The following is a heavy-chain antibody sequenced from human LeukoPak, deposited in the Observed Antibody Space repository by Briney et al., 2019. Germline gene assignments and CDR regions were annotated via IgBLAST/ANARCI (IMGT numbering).Heavy chain of an antibody. Sequence: ASVKVSCKASGYTFTGYYMHWVRQATGQGLEWMGWMNPNSGNTGYAQKFQGRVTMTRNTSISTAYMELSSLRSEDTAVYYCARTGTAYYYYYMDVWGKGTTVTVSS. D-gene: IGHD1-1*01. CDR3: ARTGTAYYYYYMDV. V-gene: IGHV1-8*02. CDR2: MNPNSGNT. CDR1: GYTFTGYY. J-gene: IGHJ6*03.